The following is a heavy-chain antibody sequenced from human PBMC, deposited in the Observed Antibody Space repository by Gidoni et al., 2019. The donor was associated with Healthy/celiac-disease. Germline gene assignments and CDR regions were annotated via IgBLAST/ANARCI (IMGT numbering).Heavy chain of an antibody. J-gene: IGHJ6*03. D-gene: IGHD2-2*01. CDR3: AKDGVVPAAMLPTYYYYYYYMDV. Sequence: QVQLVESGGGVVQPGRSLRLSCAASGLTFSSSGMHWVRKAPGTGLEWVAVISYDGSNKYYADSVKGRFTISRDNSKNTLYLQMNSLRAEDTALYYCAKDGVVPAAMLPTYYYYYYYMDVWGKGTTVTVSS. CDR1: GLTFSSSG. CDR2: ISYDGSNK. V-gene: IGHV3-30*18.